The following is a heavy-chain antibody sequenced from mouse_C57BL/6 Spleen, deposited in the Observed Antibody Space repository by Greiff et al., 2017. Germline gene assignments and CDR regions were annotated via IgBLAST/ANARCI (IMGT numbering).Heavy chain of an antibody. Sequence: EVKLMESEGGLVQPGSSMKLSCTASGFTFSDYYMAWVRQVPDKGLEWVANINYDGSSTYYLDSLKSRFIISRDNAKNILYLQMSSLKSEDTATYYCARDYSNGDFDYWGQGTTLTVSS. CDR3: ARDYSNGDFDY. V-gene: IGHV5-16*01. CDR1: GFTFSDYY. CDR2: INYDGSST. D-gene: IGHD2-5*01. J-gene: IGHJ2*01.